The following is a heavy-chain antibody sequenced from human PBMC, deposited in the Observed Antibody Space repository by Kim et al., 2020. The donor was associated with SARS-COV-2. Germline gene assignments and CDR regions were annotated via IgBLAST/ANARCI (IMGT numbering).Heavy chain of an antibody. Sequence: GGSLRLSCTASGFTFGDYAMSWFRQAPGKGLEWVGFIRSKAYGGTTEYAASVKGRFTISRDDSKSIAYLQMNSLKTEDTAVYYCTRDFDGDINWFDPWGQGTLVTVSS. CDR1: GFTFGDYA. J-gene: IGHJ5*02. CDR3: TRDFDGDINWFDP. V-gene: IGHV3-49*03. CDR2: IRSKAYGGTT. D-gene: IGHD4-17*01.